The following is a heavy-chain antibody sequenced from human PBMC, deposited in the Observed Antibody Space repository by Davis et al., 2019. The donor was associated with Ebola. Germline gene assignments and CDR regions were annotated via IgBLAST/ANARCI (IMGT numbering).Heavy chain of an antibody. V-gene: IGHV1-18*01. CDR3: ARDMDIVVVPAAILGAFDI. J-gene: IGHJ3*02. Sequence: ASVKVSCKASGYTFTSYGISWVRQAPGQGPEWMGWISAYNGNTNYAQKLQGRVTMTTDTSTSTAYMELRSLRSDDTAVYYCARDMDIVVVPAAILGAFDIWGQGTMVTVSS. CDR2: ISAYNGNT. D-gene: IGHD2-2*02. CDR1: GYTFTSYG.